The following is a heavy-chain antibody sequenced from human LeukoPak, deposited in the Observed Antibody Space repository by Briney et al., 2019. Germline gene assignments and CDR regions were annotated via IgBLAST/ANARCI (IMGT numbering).Heavy chain of an antibody. CDR3: ARSPHILTGENFDY. Sequence: ASVKVSCKASGYTFTGYYMHWVRQAPGQGLEWVGWINPNSGGTNYAQKFQDRVSMTRDTSISTAYMQLSRLRSDDTAVYFCARSPHILTGENFDYWGQGTLLTVPS. D-gene: IGHD3-9*01. J-gene: IGHJ4*02. V-gene: IGHV1-2*02. CDR1: GYTFTGYY. CDR2: INPNSGGT.